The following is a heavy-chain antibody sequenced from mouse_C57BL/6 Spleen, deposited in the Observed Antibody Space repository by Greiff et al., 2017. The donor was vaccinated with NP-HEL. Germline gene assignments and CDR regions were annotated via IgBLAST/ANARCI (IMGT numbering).Heavy chain of an antibody. D-gene: IGHD2-4*01. CDR3: AISYDYDAYAMDY. Sequence: VQLQQPGAELVKPGASVKVSCKASGYTFTSYWMHWVKQRPGQGLEWIGRIHPSDSDTNSNQKFKGKATLTVDKSSSTAYMQLSSLTSDDSAVYYCAISYDYDAYAMDYWGQGTSVTVSS. CDR2: IHPSDSDT. J-gene: IGHJ4*01. CDR1: GYTFTSYW. V-gene: IGHV1-74*01.